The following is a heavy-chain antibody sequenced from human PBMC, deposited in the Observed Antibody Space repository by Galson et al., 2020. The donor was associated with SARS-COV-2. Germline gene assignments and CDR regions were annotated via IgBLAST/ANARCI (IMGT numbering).Heavy chain of an antibody. CDR2: IKSKTDGGTT. D-gene: IGHD3-10*01. V-gene: IGHV3-15*01. CDR1: GFTFSNAW. Sequence: GGSLRLSCAASGFTFSNAWMSWVRQAPGKGLEWVGRIKSKTDGGTTDYAAPVKGRFTISRDDSKNTLYLQMNSLKTEDTAVYYCTTGDMVQGVMFDYWGQGTLVTVSS. CDR3: TTGDMVQGVMFDY. J-gene: IGHJ4*02.